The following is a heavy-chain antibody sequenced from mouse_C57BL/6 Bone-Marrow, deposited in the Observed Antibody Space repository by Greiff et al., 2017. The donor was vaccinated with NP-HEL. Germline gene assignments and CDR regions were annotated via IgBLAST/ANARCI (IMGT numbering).Heavy chain of an antibody. D-gene: IGHD2-4*01. CDR3: ARDDYDGGVYFDY. CDR2: INPSNGGT. Sequence: QVHVKQPGTELVKPGASVKLSCKASGYTFTSYWMHWVKQRPGQGLEWIGNINPSNGGTNYNEKFKSKATLTVDKSSSTAYMQLSSLTSEDSAVYYCARDDYDGGVYFDYWGQGTTLTVSS. J-gene: IGHJ2*01. V-gene: IGHV1-53*01. CDR1: GYTFTSYW.